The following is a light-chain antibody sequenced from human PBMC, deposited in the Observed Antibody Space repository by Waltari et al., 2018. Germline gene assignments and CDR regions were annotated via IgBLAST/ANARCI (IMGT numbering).Light chain of an antibody. CDR3: AAWDDSLSGRV. J-gene: IGLJ3*02. V-gene: IGLV1-47*01. Sequence: QSVLTQPPSASGTPGQRVTISCSGTRSNIGSNYLYWYQQLPGTAPKLLIYRNNQRSSGFPARFSGSKSGTSASLAISGLRSEDEADYYCAAWDDSLSGRVFGGGTKVTVL. CDR2: RNN. CDR1: RSNIGSNY.